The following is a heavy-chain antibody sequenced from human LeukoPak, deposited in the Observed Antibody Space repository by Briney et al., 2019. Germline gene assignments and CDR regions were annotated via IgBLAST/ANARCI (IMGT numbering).Heavy chain of an antibody. J-gene: IGHJ3*02. CDR2: IYYSGST. D-gene: IGHD3-9*01. Sequence: PGGSLRLSCAASGFTFSNFAMSWVRQAPGQGLEWIGYIYYSGSTNYNPSLKSRVTISVDTSKNQFSLKLSSVTAADTAVYYCARLLYYDILTGRAFDIWGQGTMVTVSS. CDR3: ARLLYYDILTGRAFDI. CDR1: GFTFSNFA. V-gene: IGHV4-59*01.